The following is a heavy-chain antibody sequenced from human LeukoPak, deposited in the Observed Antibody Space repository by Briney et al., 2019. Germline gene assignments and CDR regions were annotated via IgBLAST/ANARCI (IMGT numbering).Heavy chain of an antibody. J-gene: IGHJ5*02. V-gene: IGHV4-34*01. CDR3: ANRMVYAGKFDP. CDR1: GGSFSGYY. Sequence: SETLSLTCAVYGGSFSGYYWSWIRQPPGKGLEWIGEINHSGSTNYNPSLKSRVTISVDTSKNQFSLKLSSVTAADTAVYYCANRMVYAGKFDPWGQGTLVTVSS. D-gene: IGHD2-8*01. CDR2: INHSGST.